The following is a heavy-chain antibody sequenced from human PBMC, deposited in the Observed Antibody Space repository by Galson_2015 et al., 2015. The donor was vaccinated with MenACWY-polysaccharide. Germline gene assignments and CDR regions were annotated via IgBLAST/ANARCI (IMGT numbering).Heavy chain of an antibody. J-gene: IGHJ5*02. V-gene: IGHV1-46*01. CDR1: GYIFTNYY. Sequence: SVKVSCKASGYIFTNYYMHWVRQAPGQGLQWMGIIDPSGGTTTYAQNFQGRVTMTRDTSTTTVYMEVSSLRSEDTAVYYCARSRFGAGVSLSNWFDPWGQGTLVIVSS. CDR3: ARSRFGAGVSLSNWFDP. CDR2: IDPSGGTT. D-gene: IGHD3-3*01.